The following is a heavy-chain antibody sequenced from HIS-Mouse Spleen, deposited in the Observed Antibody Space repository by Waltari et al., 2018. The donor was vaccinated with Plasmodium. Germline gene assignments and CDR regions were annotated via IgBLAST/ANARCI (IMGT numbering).Heavy chain of an antibody. Sequence: QVQLQESGPGLVKPSETLSLTCPVSGGSTSSYYWSWIRQPPGKGLEWIGYIYYSGSTNYNPPLKSRVTISVDTSKNQFSLKLSSVTAADTAVYYCARLRYSYGYFDYWGQGTLVTVSS. V-gene: IGHV4-59*08. CDR2: IYYSGST. CDR1: GGSTSSYY. D-gene: IGHD5-18*01. J-gene: IGHJ4*02. CDR3: ARLRYSYGYFDY.